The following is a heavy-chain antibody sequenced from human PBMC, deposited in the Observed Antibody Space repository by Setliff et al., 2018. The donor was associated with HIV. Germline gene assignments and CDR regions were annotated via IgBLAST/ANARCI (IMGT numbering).Heavy chain of an antibody. CDR2: MYPGTSTT. V-gene: IGHV5-51*01. CDR1: GYTFVSYP. J-gene: IGHJ3*01. D-gene: IGHD3-22*01. Sequence: KVSCKASGYTFVSYPINWVRQMPGKGLEWMGIMYPGTSTTKYSPSFQGQVTISADKSISTTYLQWSSLKASDTAMYYCASLSGYSGDAFDVWGQGTMVTVSS. CDR3: ASLSGYSGDAFDV.